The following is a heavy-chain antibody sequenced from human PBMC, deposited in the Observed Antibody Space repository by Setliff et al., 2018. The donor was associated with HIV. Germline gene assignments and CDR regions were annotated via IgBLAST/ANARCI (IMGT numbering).Heavy chain of an antibody. D-gene: IGHD3-16*01. CDR3: ARDATYDYVWGTSSLVLDY. CDR2: INPSGGQR. Sequence: ASVKVSCKASGYTFTNYFVHWVRQAPGQGLEWMGMINPSGGQRSFAQKFQGRITVATATSTATSTSTLYMELSSLRSEDTAVYYCARDATYDYVWGTSSLVLDYWGQGTLVTVSS. V-gene: IGHV1-46*01. J-gene: IGHJ4*02. CDR1: GYTFTNYF.